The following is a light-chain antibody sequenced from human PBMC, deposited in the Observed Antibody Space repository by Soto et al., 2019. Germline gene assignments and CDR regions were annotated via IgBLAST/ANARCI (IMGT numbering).Light chain of an antibody. CDR3: QQLNSYPLIT. J-gene: IGKJ5*01. CDR1: QDISSW. V-gene: IGKV1-12*01. CDR2: AAS. Sequence: DIQLTQSPSSVSASVGDRVTITCRASQDISSWLAWYQQKPGKAPKIMIYAASSLQSGVASRFSGSGSETHFTLTISSLQPEDFATYYCQQLNSYPLITFGQGTRLEI.